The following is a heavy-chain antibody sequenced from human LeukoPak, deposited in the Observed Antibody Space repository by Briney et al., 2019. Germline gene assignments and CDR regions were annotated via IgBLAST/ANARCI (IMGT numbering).Heavy chain of an antibody. J-gene: IGHJ5*02. CDR2: INHSGST. Sequence: PSETLSLTCAVYGGSFSGYYWSWIRQPPGKGLEWIGEINHSGSTNYNPSLKSRVTISIDTSKSQFSLKLSSVTAADTAVYYCARGEDYYDSSGYYNWFDPWGQGTLVTVSS. CDR3: ARGEDYYDSSGYYNWFDP. D-gene: IGHD3-22*01. CDR1: GGSFSGYY. V-gene: IGHV4-34*01.